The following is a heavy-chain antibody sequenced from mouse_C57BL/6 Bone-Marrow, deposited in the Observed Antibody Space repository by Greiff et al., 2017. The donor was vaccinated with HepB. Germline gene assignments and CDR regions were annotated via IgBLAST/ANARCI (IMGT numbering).Heavy chain of an antibody. Sequence: VKVVESGAELVRPGTSVKVSCKASGYAFTNYLIEWVKQRPGQGLEWIGVINPGSGGTNYNEKFKGKATLTADKSSSTAYMQLSSLTSEDSAVYFCARGSYGGYYYAMDYWGQGTSVTVSS. J-gene: IGHJ4*01. CDR1: GYAFTNYL. D-gene: IGHD2-12*01. CDR2: INPGSGGT. CDR3: ARGSYGGYYYAMDY. V-gene: IGHV1-54*01.